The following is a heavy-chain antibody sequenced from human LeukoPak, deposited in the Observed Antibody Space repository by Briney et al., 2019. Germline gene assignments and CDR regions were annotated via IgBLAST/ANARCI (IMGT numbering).Heavy chain of an antibody. D-gene: IGHD2/OR15-2a*01. V-gene: IGHV3-48*03. CDR3: ARDFSLDY. Sequence: GGSLRLSCAAPGFTFSSYDMNWVRQAPGKGLEWVSYISSSGSSVYYADSVKGRFTISRDNAKNSLYLQMNSLRAEDTAVYYCARDFSLDYWGQGTLVTVSS. J-gene: IGHJ4*02. CDR1: GFTFSSYD. CDR2: ISSSGSSV.